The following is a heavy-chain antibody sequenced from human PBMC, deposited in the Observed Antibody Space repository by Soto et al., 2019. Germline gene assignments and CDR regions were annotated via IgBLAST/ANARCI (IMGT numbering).Heavy chain of an antibody. CDR3: SRAQYLGVVPALDY. Sequence: EVYLVESGGGLVQPGGSLRLSCATSGFNFGSDWMTWVRQAPGKGLEWLANVKHDESEKYYADSVQGRFTISRDNATNSLYLEMNNLRVDYTSVYYCSRAQYLGVVPALDYWGQGALVSVSS. D-gene: IGHD3-3*01. CDR2: VKHDESEK. V-gene: IGHV3-7*01. J-gene: IGHJ4*02. CDR1: GFNFGSDW.